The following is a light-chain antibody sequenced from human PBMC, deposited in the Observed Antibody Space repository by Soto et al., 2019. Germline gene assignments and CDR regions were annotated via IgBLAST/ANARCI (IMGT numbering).Light chain of an antibody. V-gene: IGLV2-8*01. Sequence: QPALTQPPSASGSTGQSVTISCTGTSSDVGGYDYVSWYQQHPGKAPKLMIYEVTIRPSGVSDRFSGSKSGNTASLTVSGLQAEDEADYYCSSYTGGNPSYVFGTGTKVTVL. CDR2: EVT. CDR3: SSYTGGNPSYV. CDR1: SSDVGGYDY. J-gene: IGLJ1*01.